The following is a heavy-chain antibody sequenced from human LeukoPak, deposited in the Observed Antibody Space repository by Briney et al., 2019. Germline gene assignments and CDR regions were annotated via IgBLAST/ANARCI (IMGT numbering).Heavy chain of an antibody. D-gene: IGHD3-10*01. CDR2: ISGSGGGP. CDR3: ARDRDGTGNYPLDY. CDR1: GFTFSKYA. J-gene: IGHJ4*02. V-gene: IGHV3-23*01. Sequence: PGGSLRLSCAASGFTFSKYAMSWVRQAPGKGPEWVSGISGSGGGPYYADSVKGRFTISRDNSKNTLYLQMNSLRADATAVYYCARDRDGTGNYPLDYWGQGTLVVVSS.